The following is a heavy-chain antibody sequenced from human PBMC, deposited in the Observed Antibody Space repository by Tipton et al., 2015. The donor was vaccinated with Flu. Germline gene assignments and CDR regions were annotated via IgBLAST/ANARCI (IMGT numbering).Heavy chain of an antibody. CDR2: IYYTGNT. Sequence: TLSLTCTVSGGSISSYYWSWIRQPPGRGLEWIGYIYYTGNTNYNPSLKSRLTMSVDTSENQFSLKLSSVTAADTAVYFCAREVSGLGRYFDYWGQGTLVTVSS. V-gene: IGHV4-59*12. J-gene: IGHJ4*02. D-gene: IGHD3-10*01. CDR1: GGSISSYY. CDR3: AREVSGLGRYFDY.